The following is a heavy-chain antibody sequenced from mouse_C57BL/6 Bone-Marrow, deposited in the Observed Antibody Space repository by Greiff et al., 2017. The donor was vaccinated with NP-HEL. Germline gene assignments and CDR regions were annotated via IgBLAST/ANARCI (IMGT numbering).Heavy chain of an antibody. CDR3: ARDGNYPWFAY. CDR1: GYAFTNYL. D-gene: IGHD2-1*01. Sequence: QVHVKQSGAELVRPGTSVKVSCKASGYAFTNYLIEWVKQRPGQGLEWIGVINPGSGGTNYNEKFKGKATLTADKSSSTAYMQLSSLTSEDSAVYFCARDGNYPWFAYWGQGTLVTVSA. J-gene: IGHJ3*01. CDR2: INPGSGGT. V-gene: IGHV1-54*01.